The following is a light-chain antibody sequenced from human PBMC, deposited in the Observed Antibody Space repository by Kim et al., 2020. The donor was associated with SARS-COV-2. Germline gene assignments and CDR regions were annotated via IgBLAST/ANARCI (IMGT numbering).Light chain of an antibody. CDR3: QQRSNWPPYT. CDR2: DAS. J-gene: IGKJ2*01. Sequence: LSPRGRATLSCRASQGVSSYLAWYQQKPGQAPRLLIYDASNRATGIPARFSGSGSGTDFTLTISSLEPEDFAVYYCQQRSNWPPYTFGQGTKLEI. CDR1: QGVSSY. V-gene: IGKV3-11*01.